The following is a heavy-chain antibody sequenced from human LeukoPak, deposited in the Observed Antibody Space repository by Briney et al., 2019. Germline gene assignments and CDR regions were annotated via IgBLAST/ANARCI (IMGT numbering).Heavy chain of an antibody. CDR3: ARDLALRSPYYYYYYMDV. Sequence: PSETLSLTCAVYGGSFSGYYWSWIRQPPGKGLEWIGEINHSGRTNYNPSLKSRVTISVDTSKNQFSLKLSSVTAADTAVYYCARDLALRSPYYYYYYMDVWGKGTTVTVSS. CDR2: INHSGRT. V-gene: IGHV4-34*01. CDR1: GGSFSGYY. J-gene: IGHJ6*03. D-gene: IGHD4-17*01.